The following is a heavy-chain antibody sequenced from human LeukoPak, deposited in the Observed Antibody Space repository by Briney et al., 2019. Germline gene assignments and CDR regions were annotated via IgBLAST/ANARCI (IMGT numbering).Heavy chain of an antibody. CDR1: CDSISTSKSY. Sequence: SETLSLTCTVSCDSISTSKSYWGWIRQPPLKGLEWIRSIYYTGNTYYNASLKSRVTTSVDTSKNQFSLQLNSVTPEDTAVYYCARDFVSRAVAGTLYWFDPWGQGTLVTVSS. D-gene: IGHD6-19*01. J-gene: IGHJ5*02. CDR3: ARDFVSRAVAGTLYWFDP. CDR2: IYYTGNT. V-gene: IGHV4-39*02.